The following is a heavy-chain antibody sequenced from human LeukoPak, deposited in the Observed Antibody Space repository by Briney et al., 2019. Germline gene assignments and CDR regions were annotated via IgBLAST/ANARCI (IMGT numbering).Heavy chain of an antibody. J-gene: IGHJ3*02. D-gene: IGHD3-22*01. CDR2: INWNGGYT. CDR3: ARDSESSSYLSPMCGFDI. CDR1: GFKFGNYG. V-gene: IGHV3-20*04. Sequence: GGSLRLSCAASGFKFGNYGMSWVRHPPGKGLEWVSGINWNGGYTLYADSVKGRFTISRDNAKNSLYLQMSSLRDDDTAFYYCARDSESSSYLSPMCGFDIWGQGTTVTVFS.